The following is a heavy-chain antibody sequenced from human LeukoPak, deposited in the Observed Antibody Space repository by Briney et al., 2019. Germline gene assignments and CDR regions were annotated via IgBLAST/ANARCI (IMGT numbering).Heavy chain of an antibody. CDR3: ARERYCSSTSCYELDY. J-gene: IGHJ4*02. Sequence: GGSLRLSCAAPGSTFSSYGISGFRQAPGKGLEWVANIKQDGSEKYYVDSVKGRFTISRDNAKNSLYLQMNSLRAEDKAVYYCARERYCSSTSCYELDYWGQGTLVTVSS. CDR1: GSTFSSYG. V-gene: IGHV3-7*01. D-gene: IGHD2-2*01. CDR2: IKQDGSEK.